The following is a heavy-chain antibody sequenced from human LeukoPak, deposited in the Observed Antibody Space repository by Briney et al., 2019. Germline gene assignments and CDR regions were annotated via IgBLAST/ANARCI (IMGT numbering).Heavy chain of an antibody. Sequence: ASVKVSCKASGYTFTGYYMHWVRQAPGQGLEWMGRINPNSGGTNYAQKFQGRVTMTRDTSISTAYMELSRLRSDDTAVHYCASHLSSSGYIYYWGQGTLVTVS. CDR2: INPNSGGT. CDR3: ASHLSSSGYIYY. V-gene: IGHV1-2*06. J-gene: IGHJ4*02. D-gene: IGHD3-22*01. CDR1: GYTFTGYY.